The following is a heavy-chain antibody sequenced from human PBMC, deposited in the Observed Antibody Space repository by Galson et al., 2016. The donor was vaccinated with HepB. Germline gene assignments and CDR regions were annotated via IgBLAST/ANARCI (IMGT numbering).Heavy chain of an antibody. CDR1: GDSVRSARFY. D-gene: IGHD6-19*01. CDR3: ARVGIAVAVSPFDV. CDR2: IFYSVNT. V-gene: IGHV4-61*01. J-gene: IGHJ4*02. Sequence: SETLSLTCSVSGDSVRSARFYWSWIRQPPGKGLEWIGHIFYSVNTKYSPSFQSRVSMSLDSSKNQFSMKLNSMTAADTALYYCARVGIAVAVSPFDVWGQGVLVTVSS.